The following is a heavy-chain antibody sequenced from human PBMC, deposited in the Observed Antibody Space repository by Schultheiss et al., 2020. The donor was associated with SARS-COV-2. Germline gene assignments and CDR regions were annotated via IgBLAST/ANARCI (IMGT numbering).Heavy chain of an antibody. CDR2: IYTSGST. V-gene: IGHV4-39*07. Sequence: SETLSLTCTVSGGSISSSSYYWGWIRQPPGKGLEWIGRIYTSGSTNYNPSLKSRVTISVDTSKNQFSLKLSSVTAADTAVYYCARDYRVVVVTAPYYYYYGMDVWGQGTTVTVSS. D-gene: IGHD2-15*01. CDR1: GGSISSSSYY. J-gene: IGHJ6*02. CDR3: ARDYRVVVVTAPYYYYYGMDV.